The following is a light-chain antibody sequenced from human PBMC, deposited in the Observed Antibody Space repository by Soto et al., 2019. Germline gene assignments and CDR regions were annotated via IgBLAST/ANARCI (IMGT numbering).Light chain of an antibody. CDR1: QPISTW. CDR2: QAS. Sequence: DIQLTQSPSALSASVGDRVTLTCRASQPISTWWAWYQQKPGKAPNLLIYQASTLETGVPSRFSGSGSGTVFTLTISSLQPDDFATHYCQQYNNNSPFTFVPGTKVDIK. J-gene: IGKJ3*01. CDR3: QQYNNNSPFT. V-gene: IGKV1-5*03.